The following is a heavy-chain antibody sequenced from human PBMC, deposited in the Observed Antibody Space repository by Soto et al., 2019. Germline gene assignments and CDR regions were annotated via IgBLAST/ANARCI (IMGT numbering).Heavy chain of an antibody. CDR3: ARDSGRGSADYYFDY. CDR1: GFTFSSYA. Sequence: QVQLVEYGGGVVQPGRSLRLSCAASGFTFSSYAIHWVRQAPGKGLEWVAVISSDGKDKYSADSMKGRFAISRDNSKNTLYLQMNSLRADDTAVYYCARDSGRGSADYYFDYWGQGTLVTVSS. V-gene: IGHV3-30*03. J-gene: IGHJ4*02. D-gene: IGHD3-10*01. CDR2: ISSDGKDK.